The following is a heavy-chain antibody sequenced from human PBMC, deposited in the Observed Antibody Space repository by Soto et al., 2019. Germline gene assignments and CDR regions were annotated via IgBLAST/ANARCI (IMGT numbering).Heavy chain of an antibody. J-gene: IGHJ3*02. CDR3: ARVTESDAFDI. CDR1: SGSISSINW. V-gene: IGHV4-4*02. Sequence: SETLSLTCAVSSGSISSINWWSWVRQPPGKGLEWIGEIHHRGSINYNPSLKSRLNISVDKSKNQFSLNLSSVTAADTAVYYCARVTESDAFDIWGQGTMVTVSS. CDR2: IHHRGSI.